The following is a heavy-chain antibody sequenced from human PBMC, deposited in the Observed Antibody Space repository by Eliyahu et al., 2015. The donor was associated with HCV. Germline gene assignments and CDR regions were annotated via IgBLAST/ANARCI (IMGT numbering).Heavy chain of an antibody. CDR1: GGSFSGYY. CDR2: INHSGST. Sequence: QVQLQQWGAGLLKPSETLSLTCAVYGGSFSGYYWSWIRQPPGKGLEWIGEINHSGSTNYNPSLKSRVTISVDTSKNQFSLKLSSVTAADTAVYYCARGKRLYSSSWSKGFDYWGQGTLVTVSS. V-gene: IGHV4-34*01. J-gene: IGHJ4*02. CDR3: ARGKRLYSSSWSKGFDY. D-gene: IGHD6-13*01.